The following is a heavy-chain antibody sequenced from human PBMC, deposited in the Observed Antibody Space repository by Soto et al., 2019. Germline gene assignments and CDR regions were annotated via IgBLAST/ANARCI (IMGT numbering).Heavy chain of an antibody. CDR1: GFTFSSHA. D-gene: IGHD4-4*01. CDR2: MSGSGDNT. Sequence: EVQLLESGGGLVQPGGSLRLSCAASGFTFSSHAMSWVRQAPGKGLEWVSSMSGSGDNTYHADSVKGRFTVSRDNSKNTLYLQMNSLRVEDTAVYYCAKGSYTNYNWFDPWGQGTLVTVYS. V-gene: IGHV3-23*01. J-gene: IGHJ5*02. CDR3: AKGSYTNYNWFDP.